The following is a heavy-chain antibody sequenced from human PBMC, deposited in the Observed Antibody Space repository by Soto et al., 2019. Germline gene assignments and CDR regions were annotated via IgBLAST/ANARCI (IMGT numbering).Heavy chain of an antibody. CDR2: ISGSGGST. D-gene: IGHD1-26*01. J-gene: IGHJ4*02. V-gene: IGHV3-23*01. CDR1: GFTFSSYA. CDR3: AKDQEYSGSYCPFDY. Sequence: LRLSCAASGFTFSSYAMSWVRQAPGKGLEWVSAISGSGGSTYYADSVKGRFTISRDNSKNTLYLQMNSLRAEDTAVYYCAKDQEYSGSYCPFDYWGQGTLVTVCS.